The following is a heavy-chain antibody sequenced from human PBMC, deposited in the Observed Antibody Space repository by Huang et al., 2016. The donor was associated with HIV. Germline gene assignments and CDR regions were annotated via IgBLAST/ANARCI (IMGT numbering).Heavy chain of an antibody. Sequence: QVQLHQWGAGLLKPSETLSLTCAVYGGSFSGPNWTWIRQTPGKGLEWIGEINQSGRTNDSPSRKRRVTISLDTSKNQFSLRLRSVTAADTAVYYCARGRGDARGFLGLDFWGQGTLVTVSS. V-gene: IGHV4-34*01. J-gene: IGHJ4*02. D-gene: IGHD3-16*01. CDR2: INQSGRT. CDR3: ARGRGDARGFLGLDF. CDR1: GGSFSGPN.